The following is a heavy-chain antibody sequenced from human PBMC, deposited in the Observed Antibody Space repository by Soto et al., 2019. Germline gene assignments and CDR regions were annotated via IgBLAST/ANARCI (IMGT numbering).Heavy chain of an antibody. CDR3: ASLRTGYYDILTGFGAFDV. J-gene: IGHJ3*01. Sequence: QLQLVESGGGLVKPGGSLRLSCEASGITFSDFFMTWVRQAPGKGLEWVSYISASSRYTSYADSVKGRFTISRDNAKNSLYLQMNRLRADDTALYYCASLRTGYYDILTGFGAFDVWGQGTMVTASS. V-gene: IGHV3-11*06. CDR1: GITFSDFF. CDR2: ISASSRYT. D-gene: IGHD3-9*01.